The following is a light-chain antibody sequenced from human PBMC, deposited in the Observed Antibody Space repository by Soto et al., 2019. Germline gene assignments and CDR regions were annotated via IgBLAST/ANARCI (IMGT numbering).Light chain of an antibody. CDR2: DVS. CDR3: SSYTTSANYV. CDR1: SSDVGAYNY. V-gene: IGLV2-14*01. J-gene: IGLJ1*01. Sequence: QSVLTQPASVSGSPGQSITISCTGTSSDVGAYNYVSWYQQHPGKAPKLMIYDVSNRPSGVSNRFSGSKSGNTASLTISGLQAEYVADYYSSSYTTSANYVFGTGNKVTVL.